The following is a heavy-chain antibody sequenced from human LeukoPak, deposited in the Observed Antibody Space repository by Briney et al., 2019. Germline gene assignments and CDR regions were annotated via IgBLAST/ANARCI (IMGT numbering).Heavy chain of an antibody. CDR2: IRQDGNEK. D-gene: IGHD6-19*01. CDR3: ARLYSSGWYVFD. Sequence: GGSLRLSCAASGFTFSSYWMSWVRQAPGKGLEWVANIRQDGNEKYFVDSVKGRFTISRDNAKNSLYLQMNSLRAEDTAVYYCARLYSSGWYVFDWGQGTLVTVSS. J-gene: IGHJ4*02. V-gene: IGHV3-7*01. CDR1: GFTFSSYW.